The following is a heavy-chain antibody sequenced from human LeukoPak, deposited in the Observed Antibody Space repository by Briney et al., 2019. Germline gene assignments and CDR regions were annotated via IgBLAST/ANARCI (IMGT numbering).Heavy chain of an antibody. V-gene: IGHV3-13*01. J-gene: IGHJ4*02. CDR2: ICTAGDT. D-gene: IGHD2-15*01. CDR3: ARAPLDCSGGSCSYSFDY. Sequence: GGSLRLSCAASGFTFSSYDMHWVRQAPGKGLEWVSAICTAGDTYYPGSVKGRFTISRENAKNSFYLQMNSLRAGDTAVYYCARAPLDCSGGSCSYSFDYWGQGTLVTVSS. CDR1: GFTFSSYD.